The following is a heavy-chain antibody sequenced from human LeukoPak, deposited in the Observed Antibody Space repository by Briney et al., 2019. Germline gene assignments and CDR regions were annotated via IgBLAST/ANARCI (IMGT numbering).Heavy chain of an antibody. CDR2: ISYDGEKT. D-gene: IGHD4-17*01. J-gene: IGHJ6*02. V-gene: IGHV3-30*18. CDR1: GFTFSSSG. CDR3: AKVPPTSVTREGMDV. Sequence: GGSLRLSCAASGFTFSSSGMHWVRQAPGRGLEWVAVISYDGEKTYYGDSVKGRFTISRDNSKNTLFLHMNSLRVDDTAVYYCAKVPPTSVTREGMDVWGQGTMVRVSS.